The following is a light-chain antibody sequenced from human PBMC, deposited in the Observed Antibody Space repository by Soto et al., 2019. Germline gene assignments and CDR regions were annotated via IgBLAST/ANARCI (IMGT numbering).Light chain of an antibody. CDR2: YDS. CDR1: NIGSKS. V-gene: IGLV3-21*04. Sequence: SYELTQPPSVSVAPGKTARITCGGNNIGSKSVHWYQQKPGQAPVLVIYYDSDRPSGIPERFSGSNSGNTATLTISRVEAGEEADYYCQVWDSSSDPWVFGGGTKVTVL. J-gene: IGLJ3*02. CDR3: QVWDSSSDPWV.